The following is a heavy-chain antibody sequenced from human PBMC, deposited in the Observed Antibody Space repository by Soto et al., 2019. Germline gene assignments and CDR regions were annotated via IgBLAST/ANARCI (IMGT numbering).Heavy chain of an antibody. D-gene: IGHD6-19*01. CDR2: IYWNDDK. CDR1: GFSLSTSGVG. J-gene: IGHJ4*02. Sequence: SGPTLVHPTQPLTLPCTFSGFSLSTSGVGVGWIRQPPGKALEWLALIYWNDDKRYSPSLKARLTITKDTSKNQVVLTMTNMDPVDTATYYCAHRPSGWYLFDYWGQGTLVTVSS. V-gene: IGHV2-5*01. CDR3: AHRPSGWYLFDY.